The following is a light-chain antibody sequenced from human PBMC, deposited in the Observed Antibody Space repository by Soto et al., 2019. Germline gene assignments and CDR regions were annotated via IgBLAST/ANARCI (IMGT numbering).Light chain of an antibody. Sequence: EIVLTQSPGTLSLSPGERATLSCRASQSVFNNHIGWYQQKPGQAPRRLIFGASFRATGIPDRFSGSGSGTDFTLTISRLEPEDFAVYYCQQYNNWPPSITFGQGTRLEIK. CDR1: QSVFNNH. CDR2: GAS. CDR3: QQYNNWPPSIT. J-gene: IGKJ5*01. V-gene: IGKV3-20*01.